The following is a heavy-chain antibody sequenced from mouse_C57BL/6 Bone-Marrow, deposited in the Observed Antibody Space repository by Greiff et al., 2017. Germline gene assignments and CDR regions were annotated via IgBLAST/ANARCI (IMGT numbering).Heavy chain of an antibody. Sequence: QVQLQQSGAELARPGASVKLSCKASGYTFTSYGISWVKQRTGQGLEWIGEIYPRSGNTYYNEKFKGKATLTADKSSSTAYMELRSLTSEDSAVYFCASEGSYRFAYWGQGTLVTVSA. CDR1: GYTFTSYG. CDR3: ASEGSYRFAY. V-gene: IGHV1-81*01. CDR2: IYPRSGNT. J-gene: IGHJ3*01. D-gene: IGHD2-10*01.